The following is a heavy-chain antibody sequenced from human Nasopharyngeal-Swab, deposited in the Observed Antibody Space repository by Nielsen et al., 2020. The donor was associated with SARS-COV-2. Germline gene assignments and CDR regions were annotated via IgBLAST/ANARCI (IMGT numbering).Heavy chain of an antibody. V-gene: IGHV4-31*03. J-gene: IGHJ6*02. CDR2: IYYSGST. D-gene: IGHD3-10*01. CDR3: ARDVSGSSYGMDV. Sequence: SETLSLTCTVSGGSISSGGYYWSWIRQHPGKGLEWIGYIYYSGSTYYNQSLKGRVTISVDTSKNQFSLKLSSVTAADTDVYYCARDVSGSSYGMDVWGQGTTVTVSS. CDR1: GGSISSGGYY.